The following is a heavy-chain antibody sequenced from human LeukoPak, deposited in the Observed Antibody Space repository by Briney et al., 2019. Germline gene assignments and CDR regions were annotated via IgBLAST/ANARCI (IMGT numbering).Heavy chain of an antibody. CDR3: AREESGGYFDY. Sequence: GASVKVSCKASGYTFSNYYMHWVRQAPGQGLEWMGLINPTGTGTNYAQKFRGRVTLTRDTSTTTVYMELSSLRSEDSAAYYCAREESGGYFDYWGQGTLVTVSS. J-gene: IGHJ4*02. V-gene: IGHV1-46*01. CDR1: GYTFSNYY. D-gene: IGHD2-8*02. CDR2: INPTGTGT.